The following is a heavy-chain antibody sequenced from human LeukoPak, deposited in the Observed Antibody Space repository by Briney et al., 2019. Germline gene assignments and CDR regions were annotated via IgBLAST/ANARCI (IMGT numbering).Heavy chain of an antibody. CDR2: INHSGST. Sequence: SETLSLTCAVYGGSFSGYYWSWIRQPPGKGLEWIGEINHSGSTNYNPSLKSRVTISVDTSKNQFSLKLSSVTAADTAVYYCARVGAAGPSYWGQGTLVAVSS. J-gene: IGHJ4*02. V-gene: IGHV4-34*01. CDR1: GGSFSGYY. D-gene: IGHD6-13*01. CDR3: ARVGAAGPSY.